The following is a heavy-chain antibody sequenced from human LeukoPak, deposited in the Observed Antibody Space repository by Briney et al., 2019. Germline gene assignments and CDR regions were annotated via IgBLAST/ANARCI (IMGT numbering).Heavy chain of an antibody. Sequence: GGSLRLSCAASGFTFSSYSMNWVRQAPGKGLEWVSSISSSSSYIYYAHSVKGRFTISRDNAKNSLHLQMNSLRAEDTAVYYCARDGQTGTTVYWGQGSLVTVCS. CDR3: ARDGQTGTTVY. D-gene: IGHD1-7*01. V-gene: IGHV3-21*01. CDR2: ISSSSSYI. J-gene: IGHJ4*02. CDR1: GFTFSSYS.